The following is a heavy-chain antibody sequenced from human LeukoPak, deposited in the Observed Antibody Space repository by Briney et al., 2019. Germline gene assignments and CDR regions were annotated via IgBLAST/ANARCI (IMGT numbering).Heavy chain of an antibody. V-gene: IGHV3-74*01. CDR1: GFTFSSYW. CDR2: INSDGSST. Sequence: GGSLRLSCAASGFTFSSYWMHWVRQAPGKGLVWVSRINSDGSSTSYADSVKGRFTISGDNAKNTLYLQMNSLRAEDTAVYYCARGGGYSYGTFDYWGQGTLVTVSS. J-gene: IGHJ4*02. CDR3: ARGGGYSYGTFDY. D-gene: IGHD5-18*01.